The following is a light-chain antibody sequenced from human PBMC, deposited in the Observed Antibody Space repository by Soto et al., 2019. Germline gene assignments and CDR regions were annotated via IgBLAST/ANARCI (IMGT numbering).Light chain of an antibody. CDR2: EVS. Sequence: QSVLTQPPSASGAPGQSVTISCTGTSSDVGGYNYVSWYQQHPGKAPKLMIYEVSKRPSGVPDRFSGSKSGNTASLTVSGLQAEDEADYYCSSYAGLVVFGGGTKVTVL. CDR1: SSDVGGYNY. V-gene: IGLV2-8*01. CDR3: SSYAGLVV. J-gene: IGLJ2*01.